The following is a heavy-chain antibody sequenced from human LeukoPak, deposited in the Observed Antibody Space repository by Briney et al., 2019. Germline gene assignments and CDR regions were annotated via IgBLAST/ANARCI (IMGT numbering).Heavy chain of an antibody. CDR3: ASWVVAATVSDY. D-gene: IGHD2-15*01. V-gene: IGHV3-21*01. CDR1: GFTLSSYS. Sequence: GGSLRLSCAASGFTLSSYSMNWVRQAPGKGLEWVSSISSSSSYIYYADSVKGRFTISRDNAKNSLYLQMNSLRVEDTAVYYCASWVVAATVSDYWGQGTLVTVSS. CDR2: ISSSSSYI. J-gene: IGHJ4*02.